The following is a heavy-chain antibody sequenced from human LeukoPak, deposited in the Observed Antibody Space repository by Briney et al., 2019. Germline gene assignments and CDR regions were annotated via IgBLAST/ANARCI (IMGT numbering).Heavy chain of an antibody. CDR1: GGTFSSYA. V-gene: IGHV1-69*05. D-gene: IGHD5-18*01. CDR3: ARERGTAMVTGANGEFDY. CDR2: IIPIFGTA. Sequence: SAKVSCKASGGTFSSYAISWVRQAPGQGLEWMGGIIPIFGTANYAQKFQGRVTITTDESTSTAYMELSSLRSEDTAVYYCARERGTAMVTGANGEFDYWGQGTLVTVSS. J-gene: IGHJ4*02.